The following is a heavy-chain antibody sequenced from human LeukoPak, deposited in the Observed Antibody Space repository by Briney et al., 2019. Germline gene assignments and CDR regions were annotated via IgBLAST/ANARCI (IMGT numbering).Heavy chain of an antibody. J-gene: IGHJ4*01. CDR2: ISTHTGDT. CDR3: ARETLY. Sequence: ASVKVSCKASDYTFTSYGISWVRQAPGQGLEWMGWISTHTGDTKYTQKLQGRVTMTRDTSISTAYLELSRLRSDDTAVYYCARETLYWGHGTLVTVSS. D-gene: IGHD4-23*01. V-gene: IGHV1-18*01. CDR1: DYTFTSYG.